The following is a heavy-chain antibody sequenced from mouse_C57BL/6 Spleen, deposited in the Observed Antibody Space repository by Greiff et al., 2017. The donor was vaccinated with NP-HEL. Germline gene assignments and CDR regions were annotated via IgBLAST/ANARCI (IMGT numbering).Heavy chain of an antibody. D-gene: IGHD1-1*01. CDR1: GYTFTDYE. CDR2: IDPETGGT. CDR3: TREGYGSSYWYFDV. J-gene: IGHJ1*03. Sequence: QVQLQQSGAELVRPGASVTLSCKASGYTFTDYEMHWVKQTPVHGLEWIGAIDPETGGTAYNQKFKGKAILTVDKSSSTAYMELRSLTSEESAVYYCTREGYGSSYWYFDVWGTGTTVTVSS. V-gene: IGHV1-15*01.